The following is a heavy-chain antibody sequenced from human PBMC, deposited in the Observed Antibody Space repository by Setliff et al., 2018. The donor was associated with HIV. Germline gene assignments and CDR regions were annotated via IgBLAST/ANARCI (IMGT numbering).Heavy chain of an antibody. CDR3: AKDYTTTFWEYNWFDL. CDR2: ISGSGGST. Sequence: HPGGSLRLSCAASGFTFSSYAMTWVRQAPGKGLEWVSVISGSGGSTYYADSVKGRFTLSRDNSKNTLYLQMNSLTPEDTAVYYCAKDYTTTFWEYNWFDLWGQGTLVTVPQ. CDR1: GFTFSSYA. V-gene: IGHV3-23*01. D-gene: IGHD3-3*01. J-gene: IGHJ5*02.